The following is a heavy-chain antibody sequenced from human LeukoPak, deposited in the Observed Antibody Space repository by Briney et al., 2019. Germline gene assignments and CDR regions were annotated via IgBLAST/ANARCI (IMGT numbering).Heavy chain of an antibody. CDR1: GFTVSSNY. CDR2: IYSGGTK. Sequence: PGGSLRLPCAASGFTVSSNYMSWVRQAPGKGLEWVSVIYSGGTKSYEDSVKGRFTISRDNSKNTLYLQMNSLKAEDTAVYYCARDPDGYRQGHHFDYWGQGTLVTVSS. J-gene: IGHJ4*02. D-gene: IGHD5-18*01. CDR3: ARDPDGYRQGHHFDY. V-gene: IGHV3-66*01.